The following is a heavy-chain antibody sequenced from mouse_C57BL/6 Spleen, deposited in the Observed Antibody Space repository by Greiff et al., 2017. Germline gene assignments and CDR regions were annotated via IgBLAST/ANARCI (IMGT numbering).Heavy chain of an antibody. CDR2: INYDGSST. Sequence: EVKLVESEGGLVQPGSSMKLSCTASGFTFSDYYMAWVRQVPEKGLEWVANINYDGSSTYYLDSLKSRFIISRDNAKNILYLQMSSLKSEDTATYYCARSPRYYFDYWGQGTTLTVSS. V-gene: IGHV5-16*01. CDR1: GFTFSDYY. CDR3: ARSPRYYFDY. J-gene: IGHJ2*01.